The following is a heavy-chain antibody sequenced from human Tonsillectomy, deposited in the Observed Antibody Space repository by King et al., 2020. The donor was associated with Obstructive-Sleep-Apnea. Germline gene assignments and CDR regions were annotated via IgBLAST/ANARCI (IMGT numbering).Heavy chain of an antibody. V-gene: IGHV3-15*01. CDR3: TTSTELFDY. J-gene: IGHJ4*02. CDR2: IKSKTDSGTT. D-gene: IGHD1-14*01. Sequence: VQLVESGGGLVKPGGSLRLSCAASGFTFSNAWMSWVRQAPGKGLEWVGRIKSKTDSGTTDYAAPVKGRLTISRDDSKNTLYLQMNSLKTEDTAVYYCTTSTELFDYWGQGTLVTVSS. CDR1: GFTFSNAW.